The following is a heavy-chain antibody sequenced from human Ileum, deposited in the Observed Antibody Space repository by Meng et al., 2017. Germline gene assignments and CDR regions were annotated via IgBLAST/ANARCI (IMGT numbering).Heavy chain of an antibody. CDR1: GFTFSRSW. Sequence: EVRLVESGGGLVQPGESLRLPCAASGFTFSRSWMHWVRQVPGKGLLWVAHINDDGSTTTYADSVMGRFTISRDNARNTVDLQMSSLRAEDTAIYYCTADGGVPAASPYWGQGILVTVSS. CDR3: TADGGVPAASPY. J-gene: IGHJ4*02. D-gene: IGHD2-2*01. CDR2: INDDGSTT. V-gene: IGHV3-74*03.